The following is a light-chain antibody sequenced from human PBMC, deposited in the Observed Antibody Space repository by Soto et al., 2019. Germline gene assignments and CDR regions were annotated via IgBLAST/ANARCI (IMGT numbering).Light chain of an antibody. J-gene: IGKJ1*01. CDR1: QSVSSN. V-gene: IGKV3-15*01. CDR2: RAS. Sequence: EIVMTQSPATLSVSPGERATLSCRASQSVSSNLAWYQQTPGQAPRLLIYRASTRATGIPARFSGSGSGTECTLTISSLQYEDFAVYYCQQYNNWPRTFGQGTKVEIK. CDR3: QQYNNWPRT.